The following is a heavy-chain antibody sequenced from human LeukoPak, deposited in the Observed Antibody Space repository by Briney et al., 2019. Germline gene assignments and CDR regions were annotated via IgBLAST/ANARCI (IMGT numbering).Heavy chain of an antibody. CDR1: GRSIISYY. CDR2: IYTSGST. Sequence: SETLSLTCTVSGRSIISYYWSWIRQPPGEGLEWIGYIYTSGSTNYNPSLKSRVTISVDTSKNQFSLKLSYVTAADTAVYYCARHFGVVTPYYFDYWGQGTLVTVSS. D-gene: IGHD3-3*01. V-gene: IGHV4-4*09. CDR3: ARHFGVVTPYYFDY. J-gene: IGHJ4*02.